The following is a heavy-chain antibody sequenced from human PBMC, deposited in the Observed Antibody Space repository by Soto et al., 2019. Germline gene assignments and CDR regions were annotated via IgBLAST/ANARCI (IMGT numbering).Heavy chain of an antibody. D-gene: IGHD2-2*01. CDR2: VYYTGST. J-gene: IGHJ4*02. Sequence: PSEILSLTCTVSGGSINGFYWSWIRQPPGKGLEWIGYVYYTGSTTYNPSLESRVTMSVDTSKNQFSLKLSSVNAADTAVYYCAKYRRTQAEGFTLDYWGQGTLVTVSS. CDR3: AKYRRTQAEGFTLDY. CDR1: GGSINGFY. V-gene: IGHV4-59*01.